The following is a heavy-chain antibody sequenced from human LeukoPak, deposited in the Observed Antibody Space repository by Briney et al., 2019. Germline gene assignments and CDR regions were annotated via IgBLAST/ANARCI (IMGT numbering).Heavy chain of an antibody. J-gene: IGHJ4*02. V-gene: IGHV4-39*07. CDR3: ARGTFIAARRPLGY. D-gene: IGHD6-6*01. Sequence: SETLSLTCTVSGGSISSGAYYCSWIRQPPGKGLEWIGEINHSGSTNYNPSLKSRVTISVDTSKNQFSLKLSSVTAADTAVYYCARGTFIAARRPLGYWGQGTLVTVSS. CDR1: GGSISSGAYY. CDR2: INHSGST.